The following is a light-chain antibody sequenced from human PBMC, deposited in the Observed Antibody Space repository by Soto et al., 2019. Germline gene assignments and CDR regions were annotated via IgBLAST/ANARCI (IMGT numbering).Light chain of an antibody. J-gene: IGLJ3*02. CDR3: SSYTATGTL. V-gene: IGLV2-14*01. CDR2: ETS. Sequence: QSALTQPASVSGSPGQSITISCTGPNSDFGGYNFVSWYQQHPGKVPNLIIYETSNRPSGVSRRFSASKSGNTASLTISGLQPEDEADYYCSSYTATGTLFGGGTKLTVL. CDR1: NSDFGGYNF.